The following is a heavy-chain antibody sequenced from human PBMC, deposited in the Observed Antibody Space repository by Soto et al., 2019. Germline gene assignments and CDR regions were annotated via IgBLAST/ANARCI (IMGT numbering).Heavy chain of an antibody. D-gene: IGHD6-19*01. J-gene: IGHJ4*02. CDR1: GFTFSTYA. V-gene: IGHV3-23*01. Sequence: EVQLLESGGGLVQPGGSLRLSFAASGFTFSTYAMNWVRRLPGRGLEWVSGISGSGDSTYYADSVKGRFTVSRDNSKNTLYLQMNSLRAEDTAVFYCAKERSSGWSFDYWGQGTLVTVSS. CDR2: ISGSGDST. CDR3: AKERSSGWSFDY.